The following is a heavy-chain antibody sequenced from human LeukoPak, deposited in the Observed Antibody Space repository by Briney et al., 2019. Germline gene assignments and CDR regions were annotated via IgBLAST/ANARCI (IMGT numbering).Heavy chain of an antibody. CDR2: ISGNGDIT. Sequence: PGGSLRLSCAASGFTFSSYAMSWVRQAPGKGPEWVSAISGNGDITYYTDSVKGRFTISRDNSKNTLCLQMNSLRAEDTAVYYCAKVTGGDMITYGGLDYWGQGTLVTVSS. CDR1: GFTFSSYA. D-gene: IGHD3-16*01. J-gene: IGHJ4*02. CDR3: AKVTGGDMITYGGLDY. V-gene: IGHV3-23*01.